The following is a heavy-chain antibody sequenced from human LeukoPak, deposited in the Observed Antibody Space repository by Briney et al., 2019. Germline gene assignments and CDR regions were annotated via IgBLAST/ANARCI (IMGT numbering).Heavy chain of an antibody. CDR3: AKDRRGYTYNFDF. J-gene: IGHJ4*02. CDR2: ISNDGSNK. D-gene: IGHD5-18*01. Sequence: PGRSLRLSCAASGFTFSSYGMHWVRQAPGKGLEWVAVISNDGSNKYYADSVKGRFTVSRDNSKNTLYLQINSLRAEDTAVFYCAKDRRGYTYNFDFRGQGTLVTVSS. V-gene: IGHV3-30*18. CDR1: GFTFSSYG.